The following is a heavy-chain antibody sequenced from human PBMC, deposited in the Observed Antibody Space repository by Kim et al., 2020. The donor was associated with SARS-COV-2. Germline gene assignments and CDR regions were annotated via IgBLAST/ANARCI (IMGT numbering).Heavy chain of an antibody. J-gene: IGHJ6*02. V-gene: IGHV4-39*07. D-gene: IGHD2-15*01. CDR3: ARDCFGSCYGLGYYYGMDV. CDR1: GGSISSSNYY. Sequence: SETLSLTCTVSGGSISSSNYYWGWIRQPPGKGLEWIGSIYYSGSTYYNPSLKSRVTISIDTSKNQFSLKLTSVTAADTAVYYCARDCFGSCYGLGYYYGMDVWGQGTTVTVSS. CDR2: IYYSGST.